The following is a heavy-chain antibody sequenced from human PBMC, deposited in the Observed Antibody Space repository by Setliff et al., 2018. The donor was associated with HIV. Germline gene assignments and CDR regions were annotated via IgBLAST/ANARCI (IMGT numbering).Heavy chain of an antibody. J-gene: IGHJ3*02. V-gene: IGHV3-30*02. CDR3: AKMHTAMDPDTFDI. Sequence: PGGSLRLSCAVSGFTFISYGMYWVRQAPGKGLEWVAFIRYYGSYRYYVDSVKGRFTISRDNSKNTMFLQMNSLRVEDTAIYYCAKMHTAMDPDTFDIWGQGTMVTVSS. D-gene: IGHD5-18*01. CDR1: GFTFISYG. CDR2: IRYYGSYR.